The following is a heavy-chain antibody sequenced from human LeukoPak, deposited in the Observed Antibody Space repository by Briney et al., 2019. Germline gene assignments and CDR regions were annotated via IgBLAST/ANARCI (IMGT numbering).Heavy chain of an antibody. D-gene: IGHD5-18*01. CDR3: FLGGYSYGSDY. V-gene: IGHV3-33*01. J-gene: IGHJ4*02. Sequence: PGRSLRLSCAASGFTFSSYGMHWVRQAPGKGLEWVAVIWYDGSNKYYADSVKGRFTVSRDNSKNTLYLQMNSLRAEDTAVYYCFLGGYSYGSDYWGEGTLVTVSS. CDR2: IWYDGSNK. CDR1: GFTFSSYG.